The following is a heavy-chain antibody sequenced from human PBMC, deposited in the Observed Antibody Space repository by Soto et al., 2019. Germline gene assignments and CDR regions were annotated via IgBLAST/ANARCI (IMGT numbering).Heavy chain of an antibody. J-gene: IGHJ6*02. CDR1: GYTFTSYG. CDR2: ISAYNGNT. CDR3: ARVSDYYDSGGYYTNPYYYYYGMDV. Sequence: ASVKVSCKASGYTFTSYGISWVRQAPGQGLEWMGWISAYNGNTNYAQKLQGRVTMTTDTSTSTAYMELRSLRSDDTAVYYCARVSDYYDSGGYYTNPYYYYYGMDVWGQGTTVTVSS. D-gene: IGHD3-22*01. V-gene: IGHV1-18*01.